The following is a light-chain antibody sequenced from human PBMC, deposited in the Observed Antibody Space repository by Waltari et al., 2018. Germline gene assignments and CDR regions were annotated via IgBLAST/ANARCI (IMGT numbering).Light chain of an antibody. V-gene: IGKV1-5*03. CDR2: QAS. Sequence: DIQLTQSPSTLSTAVGDSVPITCRASQSISRWLAWYQQKPGKAPKLLIYQASSLPTGVPSRFSGGGSGTEFTLTITSLQPDDFATYYCQQYNNFSPWAFGQGTKVEIK. CDR1: QSISRW. J-gene: IGKJ1*01. CDR3: QQYNNFSPWA.